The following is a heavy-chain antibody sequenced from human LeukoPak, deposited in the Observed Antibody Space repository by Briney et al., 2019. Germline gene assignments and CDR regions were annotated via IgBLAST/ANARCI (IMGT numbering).Heavy chain of an antibody. D-gene: IGHD3/OR15-3a*01. J-gene: IGHJ4*02. CDR1: RFTYVSYA. Sequence: GESLRLSCAASRFTYVSYAMTWVRQAPGKGLEWVSSFGGSPTGTYYADSVKGRFTVSGDNSKNTLYLQMNSLRAEDTAVYFCAFIPVGGLVIANLDYWGQGALVTVSS. CDR3: AFIPVGGLVIANLDY. CDR2: FGGSPTGT. V-gene: IGHV3-23*01.